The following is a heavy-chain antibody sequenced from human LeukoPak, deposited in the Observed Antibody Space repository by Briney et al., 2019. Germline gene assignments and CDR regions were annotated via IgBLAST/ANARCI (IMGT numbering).Heavy chain of an antibody. CDR1: GGSFSGYY. D-gene: IGHD2-8*01. Sequence: PSETLSLTCAVYGGSFSGYYWSWIRQPPGKGLEWIGEINHSGSTNYNPSLKSRVTISADTSKNQFSLKLSSVTAADTAVYYCARGGLYPSPMDVWGQGTTVTVSS. J-gene: IGHJ6*02. CDR3: ARGGLYPSPMDV. CDR2: INHSGST. V-gene: IGHV4-34*01.